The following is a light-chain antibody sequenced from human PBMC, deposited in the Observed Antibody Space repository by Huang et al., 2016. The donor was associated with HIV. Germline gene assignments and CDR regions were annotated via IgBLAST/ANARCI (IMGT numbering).Light chain of an antibody. CDR1: QSLKHSNGFHF. J-gene: IGKJ5*01. CDR3: MQGLQTPIT. Sequence: SLPVTPGEPASISCRSSQSLKHSNGFHFLDWYLQKPGQSPQILIYLASFRASGVPDRFSGSGSGTDFTLKVSKVEADDVGLYSCMQGLQTPITFGQGTRLE. V-gene: IGKV2-28*01. CDR2: LAS.